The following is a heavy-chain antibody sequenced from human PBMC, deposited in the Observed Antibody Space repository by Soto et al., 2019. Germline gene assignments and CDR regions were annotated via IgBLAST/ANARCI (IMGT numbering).Heavy chain of an antibody. V-gene: IGHV4-30-4*01. CDR1: GGSISSGDYY. Sequence: SETLSLTCTVSGGSISSGDYYWSWIRQPPGKGLEWIGYIYYSGSTYYNPSLKSRVTISVDTSKNQFSLKLSSVTAADTAVYYCARDQYGIVVPSGPEGMDVWGQGTTVTVSS. CDR2: IYYSGST. CDR3: ARDQYGIVVPSGPEGMDV. D-gene: IGHD3-22*01. J-gene: IGHJ6*02.